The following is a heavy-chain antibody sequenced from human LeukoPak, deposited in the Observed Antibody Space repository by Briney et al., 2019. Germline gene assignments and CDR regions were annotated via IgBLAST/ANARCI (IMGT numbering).Heavy chain of an antibody. V-gene: IGHV1-18*01. CDR3: TRDRYSSFPDY. Sequence: ASVKVPCKASGYTFSTYGFSWVRQAPGQGLQWMGWISGYNGNTNYAQKFQGRVTMTTDTSTNTAYMELRSLRSDDTAVYYCTRDRYSSFPDYWGQGTLVTVSP. J-gene: IGHJ4*02. CDR2: ISGYNGNT. CDR1: GYTFSTYG. D-gene: IGHD6-6*01.